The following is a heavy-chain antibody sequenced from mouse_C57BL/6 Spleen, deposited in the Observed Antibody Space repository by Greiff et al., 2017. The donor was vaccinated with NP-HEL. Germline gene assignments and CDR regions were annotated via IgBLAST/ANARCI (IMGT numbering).Heavy chain of an antibody. CDR2: IYPGDGDT. J-gene: IGHJ3*01. CDR3: SPAWFAY. V-gene: IGHV1-82*01. CDR1: GYAFSSSW. Sequence: VQLQQSGPELVKPGASVKISCKASGYAFSSSWMNWVKQRPGKGLEWIGRIYPGDGDTNYNGKFTGKATLTEDKSSSTAYMQLSSLTAEDSAVYFCSPAWFAYWGQGTLVTVSA.